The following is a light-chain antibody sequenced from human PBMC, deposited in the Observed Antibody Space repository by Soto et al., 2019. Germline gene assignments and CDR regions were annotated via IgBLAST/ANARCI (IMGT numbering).Light chain of an antibody. CDR3: QQYNNWSGT. CDR1: QSIRSK. V-gene: IGKV1-5*01. Sequence: EIQMTQSPSTLSVSVGDRVTITCRASQSIRSKLAWYQQKPGKAPKLLIYGASTRESGIPARFSGSGSGTEFTLTISSLQSEDFAVYYCQQYNNWSGTFGQGTKVDIK. CDR2: GAS. J-gene: IGKJ1*01.